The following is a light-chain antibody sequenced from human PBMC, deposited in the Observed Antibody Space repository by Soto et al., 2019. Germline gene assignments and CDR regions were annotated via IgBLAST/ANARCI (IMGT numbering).Light chain of an antibody. CDR2: AAS. J-gene: IGKJ2*01. CDR1: QNVINN. CDR3: QQYNNWPPYT. V-gene: IGKV3-15*01. Sequence: EIVMTQSPATLSVSPGERATLSCRASQNVINNLAWYQHKPGQAPRLLIYAASTRATGIPARFSGSGSGTEFTLTLSSLQSEDFAVYYCQQYNNWPPYTFGQGTKLDIK.